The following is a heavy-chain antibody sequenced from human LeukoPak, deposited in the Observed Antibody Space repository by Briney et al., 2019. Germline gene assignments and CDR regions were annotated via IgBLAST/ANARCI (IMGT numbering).Heavy chain of an antibody. Sequence: PSETLSLTCTVSGGSISSYYWSWIRQPPGKGLEWIGYIYYSGSTNYNPSLKSRVTISVDTSKNQFSLKLSSVTAVDTAVYYCARSYCSSTSCYPYFDYWGQGTLVTVSS. D-gene: IGHD2-2*01. CDR3: ARSYCSSTSCYPYFDY. CDR1: GGSISSYY. V-gene: IGHV4-59*01. J-gene: IGHJ4*02. CDR2: IYYSGST.